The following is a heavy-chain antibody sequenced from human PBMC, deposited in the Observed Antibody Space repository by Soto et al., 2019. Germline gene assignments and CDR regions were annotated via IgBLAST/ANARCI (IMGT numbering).Heavy chain of an antibody. D-gene: IGHD5-18*01. Sequence: PGGSLRLSCAASGFTFSSYAMHWVRQAPGKGLEWVAVISYDGSNKYYADSVKGRFTISRDNSKNTLYLQMNSLRAEDTAVYYCARHSGYSYGLDYWGQGTLVTVSS. J-gene: IGHJ4*02. CDR3: ARHSGYSYGLDY. CDR1: GFTFSSYA. V-gene: IGHV3-30-3*01. CDR2: ISYDGSNK.